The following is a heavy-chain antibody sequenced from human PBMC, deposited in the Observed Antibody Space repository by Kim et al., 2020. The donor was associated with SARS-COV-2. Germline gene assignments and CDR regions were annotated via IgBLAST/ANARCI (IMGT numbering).Heavy chain of an antibody. CDR3: ARSWDV. CDR2: PNSGDT. J-gene: IGHJ6*02. V-gene: IGHV1-2*02. Sequence: PNSGDTNYAQKFQGRVTRTRDTSISTAYMELSRLRSDDTAVYYCARSWDVWGQGTTVTVSS.